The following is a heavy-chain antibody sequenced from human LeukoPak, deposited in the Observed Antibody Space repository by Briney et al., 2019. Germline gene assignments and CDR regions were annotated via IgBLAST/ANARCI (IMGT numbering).Heavy chain of an antibody. CDR3: ATWGYDILTGYRPLDY. J-gene: IGHJ4*02. CDR1: GFTVSSNY. V-gene: IGHV3-66*01. Sequence: LPGGSLRLSCAASGFTVSSNYMSWVRQAPGKGLEWVSIIYSGGTTYYADSVKGRFTISRDNSKNTLFLQMNSLRAEDTAVYFCATWGYDILTGYRPLDYWGQGTLVTVSS. CDR2: IYSGGTT. D-gene: IGHD3-9*01.